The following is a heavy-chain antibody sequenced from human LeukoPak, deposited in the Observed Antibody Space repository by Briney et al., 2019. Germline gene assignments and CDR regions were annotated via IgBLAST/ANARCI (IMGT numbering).Heavy chain of an antibody. Sequence: PGGSLRLSCAASGFTVSCNYMSWVRQAPGKGLEWVSVIYSGGSTYYADSVKGRFTISRDNSKNTLYLQMNSLRAEDTAVYYCARVRTYTNYFDYWGQGTLVTVSS. CDR2: IYSGGST. J-gene: IGHJ4*02. CDR3: ARVRTYTNYFDY. D-gene: IGHD3-16*01. CDR1: GFTVSCNY. V-gene: IGHV3-66*01.